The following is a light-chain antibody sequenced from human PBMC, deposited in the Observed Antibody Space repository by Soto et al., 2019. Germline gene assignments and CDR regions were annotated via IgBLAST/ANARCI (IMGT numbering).Light chain of an antibody. J-gene: IGKJ3*01. CDR2: GVS. V-gene: IGKV3-20*01. CDR1: QSVNTKY. CDR3: QQFGTSSLVT. Sequence: EIVLTQSPGTLSLSPGERATLSCRASQSVNTKYLAWYQQKPGQAPRLLISGVSSRATGIPDRFSGSGSGTEFTLTISRVEPEDFAVYYCQQFGTSSLVTFGPGTKVDIK.